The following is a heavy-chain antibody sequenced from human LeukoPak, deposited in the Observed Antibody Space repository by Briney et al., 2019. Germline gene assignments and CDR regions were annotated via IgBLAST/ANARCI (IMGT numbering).Heavy chain of an antibody. CDR3: AKDPYSPHARLYYFDY. V-gene: IGHV4-39*02. D-gene: IGHD2-15*01. Sequence: SETLSLTCTVSGDSISSTTFNWGWIRQPPGKGLEWIGSIYYTGSTYYNPSLKSRVTISVDTSMNQFSLKLSFVTTADTAVYYCAKDPYSPHARLYYFDYWGQGTLVTVSS. CDR1: GDSISSTTFN. CDR2: IYYTGST. J-gene: IGHJ4*02.